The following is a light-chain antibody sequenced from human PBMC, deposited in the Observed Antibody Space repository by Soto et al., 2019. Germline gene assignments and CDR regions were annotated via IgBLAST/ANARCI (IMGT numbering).Light chain of an antibody. CDR1: QSVSNNY. V-gene: IGKV3-20*01. CDR2: GAS. CDR3: QQYGSSGT. J-gene: IGKJ1*01. Sequence: EIVLTQSPGTLSLSPGARDPLSCRARQSVSNNYLAWYQHKPGQAPRLLIYGASNRATGIPDRFSGSGSGTDFTLTISRLEPEDFAVYYCQQYGSSGTFGQGTKVDI.